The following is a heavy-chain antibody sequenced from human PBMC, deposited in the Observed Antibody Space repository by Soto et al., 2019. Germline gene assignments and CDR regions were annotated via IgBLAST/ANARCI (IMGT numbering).Heavy chain of an antibody. D-gene: IGHD3-10*01. CDR2: IYPGDSDT. V-gene: IGHV5-51*01. CDR1: GYSFTSYW. Sequence: GESLKISCKGSGYSFTSYWIGWARQMPGKGLEWMGIIYPGDSDTRYSPSFQGQVTISADKSISTAYLQWSSLKASDTAMYYCARREVTYYYGSGSYYFDYWGQGTLVTVSS. CDR3: ARREVTYYYGSGSYYFDY. J-gene: IGHJ4*02.